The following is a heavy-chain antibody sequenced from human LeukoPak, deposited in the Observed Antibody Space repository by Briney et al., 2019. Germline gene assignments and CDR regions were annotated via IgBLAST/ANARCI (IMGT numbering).Heavy chain of an antibody. CDR3: AREKGRGVISPYFDY. J-gene: IGHJ4*02. V-gene: IGHV3-53*01. D-gene: IGHD3-10*01. CDR1: GFTVSSNY. Sequence: PGGSLRLSCAASGFTVSSNYMSWVRQAPGEGLEWVSVIYSDGSTYYEDSVKGRFTISRDNSKNTLSLQMNSLRAEDTAVYYCAREKGRGVISPYFDYWGQGTLVTVSS. CDR2: IYSDGST.